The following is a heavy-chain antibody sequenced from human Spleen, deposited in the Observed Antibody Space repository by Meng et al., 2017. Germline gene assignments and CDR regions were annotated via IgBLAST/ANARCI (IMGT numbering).Heavy chain of an antibody. D-gene: IGHD2-15*01. CDR3: ARYLYGGSRYTNLFDA. CDR1: GGSIRSSNW. J-gene: IGHJ5*01. V-gene: IGHV4-4*01. Sequence: QVQLQESGPGLVKPSGTLSLTCAVSGGSIRSSNWWSWVRQPPGKGLEWIGYKHYSGTTYYNPSLQSRVSMSVDTSKNQFSLTLSSVTAADTAVYWCARYLYGGSRYTNLFDAWGQGTLVTVSS. CDR2: KHYSGTT.